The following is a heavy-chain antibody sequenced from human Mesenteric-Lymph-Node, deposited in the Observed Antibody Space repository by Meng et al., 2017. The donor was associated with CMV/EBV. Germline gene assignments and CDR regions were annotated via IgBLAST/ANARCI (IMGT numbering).Heavy chain of an antibody. CDR2: IIPILGIA. J-gene: IGHJ6*02. CDR3: ATDGAPYPDYGMDV. Sequence: SVTVSCKASGGNFSSYAISWVRQAPGQGLDWMGGIIPILGIANYAQKFQGRVTITADKSTSTAYMELSSLRSEDTAVYYCATDGAPYPDYGMDVWGQGTTVTVSS. D-gene: IGHD1-14*01. V-gene: IGHV1-69*10. CDR1: GGNFSSYA.